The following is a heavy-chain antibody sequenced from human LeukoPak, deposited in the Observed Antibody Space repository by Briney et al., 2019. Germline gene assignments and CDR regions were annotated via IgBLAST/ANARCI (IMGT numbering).Heavy chain of an antibody. V-gene: IGHV3-53*01. CDR1: GFTVSNNY. D-gene: IGHD3-9*01. Sequence: GGSLRLSCTASGFTVSNNYMNWVRQAPGKGLEWVSVIYSGGRTYYADSVKGRFTISRDNSKNTLYLQMNSLRAEDTAVYYCAKDVGYFDWLLSYDYWGQGTLVTVSS. CDR3: AKDVGYFDWLLSYDY. CDR2: IYSGGRT. J-gene: IGHJ4*02.